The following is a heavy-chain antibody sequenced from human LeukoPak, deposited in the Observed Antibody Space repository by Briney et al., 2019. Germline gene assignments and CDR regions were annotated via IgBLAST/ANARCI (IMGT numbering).Heavy chain of an antibody. CDR1: GGSISNYY. J-gene: IGHJ6*03. V-gene: IGHV4-4*07. Sequence: SETLSLTCTVSGGSISNYYWSWIRQPARTGLEWIGRIYSSGSTNYSPSLKSRVTMSVDTSKNQFSLRLSSVTAADTAVYYCARIMSTVTTSPPFYYYYMDVWGKGTTVTVSS. D-gene: IGHD4-17*01. CDR2: IYSSGST. CDR3: ARIMSTVTTSPPFYYYYMDV.